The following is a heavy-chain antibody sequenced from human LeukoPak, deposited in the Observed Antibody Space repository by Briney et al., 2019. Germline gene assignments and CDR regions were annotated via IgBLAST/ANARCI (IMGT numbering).Heavy chain of an antibody. CDR2: INPNSGGT. Sequence: ASVKVSCKASGYTFTGYYMHWVRQAPGQGLEWMGRINPNSGGTNYAQKFQGRVTMTRDTSISTAYMELSRLRSDDTAVYYCARENSGYCSSTSCYTGCNYWGQGTLVTVSS. CDR3: ARENSGYCSSTSCYTGCNY. CDR1: GYTFTGYY. D-gene: IGHD2-2*02. J-gene: IGHJ4*02. V-gene: IGHV1-2*06.